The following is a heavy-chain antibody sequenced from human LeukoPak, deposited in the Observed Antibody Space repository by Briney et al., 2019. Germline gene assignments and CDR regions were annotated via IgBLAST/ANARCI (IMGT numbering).Heavy chain of an antibody. Sequence: GGSLRLSCAASAFTFSDYSMNWVRQAPGKGLEWISYISGRSSTIYYADSVRGRFTISRDNAKNSMYLQMNSLRAEDTAVYYCARDRLTSGSHFFDYWGQGTLVTVSS. J-gene: IGHJ4*02. V-gene: IGHV3-48*01. D-gene: IGHD1-26*01. CDR2: ISGRSSTI. CDR1: AFTFSDYS. CDR3: ARDRLTSGSHFFDY.